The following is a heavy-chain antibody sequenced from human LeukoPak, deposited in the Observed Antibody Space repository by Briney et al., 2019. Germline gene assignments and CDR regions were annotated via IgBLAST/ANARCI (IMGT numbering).Heavy chain of an antibody. J-gene: IGHJ6*02. Sequence: TSETLSLTCTVSGGSISSYYWNWIRQPPGKGLEWIGYIYYSGSTYYNPSLKSRVTISVDTSKNQFSLKLSSVTAADTAVYYCARVTHCSSTSCYYYYYYGMDVWGQGTTVTVSS. D-gene: IGHD2-2*01. CDR2: IYYSGST. CDR1: GGSISSYY. V-gene: IGHV4-59*08. CDR3: ARVTHCSSTSCYYYYYYGMDV.